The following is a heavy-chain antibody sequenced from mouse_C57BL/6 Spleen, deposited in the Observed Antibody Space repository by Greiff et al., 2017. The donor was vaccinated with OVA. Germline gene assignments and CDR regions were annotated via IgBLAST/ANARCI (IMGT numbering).Heavy chain of an antibody. CDR3: AGAQATGFAY. CDR1: GYTFTSYW. Sequence: QVQLKQPGAELVMPGASVKLSCKASGYTFTSYWMHWVKQRPGQGLEWIGEIDPSDSYTNYNQKFKGKSTLTVDKSSSTAYMQLSSLTSEDSAVYYCAGAQATGFAYWGQGTLVTVSA. CDR2: IDPSDSYT. D-gene: IGHD3-2*02. J-gene: IGHJ3*01. V-gene: IGHV1-69*01.